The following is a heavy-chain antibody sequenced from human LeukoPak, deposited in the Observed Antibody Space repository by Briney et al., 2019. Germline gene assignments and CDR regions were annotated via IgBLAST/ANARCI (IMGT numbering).Heavy chain of an antibody. V-gene: IGHV7-4-1*02. J-gene: IGHJ3*02. CDR2: INTNTGNP. D-gene: IGHD3-10*01. CDR3: ARVIGGSGSCAFDI. CDR1: GYTFTSYA. Sequence: ASVKVSCKASGYTFTSYAMNWVRQAPGQGLEWMGWINTNTGNPTYAQGFTGRFVFSLDTSVSTAYLQISSPKAEDTAVYYCARVIGGSGSCAFDIWGQGTMVTVSS.